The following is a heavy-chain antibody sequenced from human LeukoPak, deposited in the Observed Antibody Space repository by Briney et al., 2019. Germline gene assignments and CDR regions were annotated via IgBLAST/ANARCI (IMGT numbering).Heavy chain of an antibody. CDR3: ARRGYGDYAPFDY. CDR2: ISGSGGST. CDR1: GFTFSSYA. D-gene: IGHD4-17*01. V-gene: IGHV3-23*01. Sequence: GGSLRLSCAASGFTFSSYALSWVRQAPGKGLECVSAISGSGGSTYSADSVKGRFTISRDNFKNTLYLQMNNLRAEDSAVYFCARRGYGDYAPFDYWGQGTLVTVSS. J-gene: IGHJ4*02.